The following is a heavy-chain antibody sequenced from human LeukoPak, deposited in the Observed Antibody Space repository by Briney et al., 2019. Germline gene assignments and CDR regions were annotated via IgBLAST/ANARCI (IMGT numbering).Heavy chain of an antibody. V-gene: IGHV3-23*01. CDR2: ISGSGGST. CDR1: GFTFSSYD. J-gene: IGHJ4*02. D-gene: IGHD4-23*01. Sequence: GGSLRLSCAASGFTFSSYDMSWVRQAPGKGLEWVTAISGSGGSTYYADSVKGRFTISRDNSKNTLYLQMNSLRAEDTAVYYCAKGPTTVVGGGYFDYWGQGTLVTVSS. CDR3: AKGPTTVVGGGYFDY.